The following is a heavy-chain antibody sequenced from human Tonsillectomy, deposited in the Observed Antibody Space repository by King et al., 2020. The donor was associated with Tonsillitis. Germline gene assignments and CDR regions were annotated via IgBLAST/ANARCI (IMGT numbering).Heavy chain of an antibody. CDR1: GGPISSSSYY. D-gene: IGHD3-22*01. CDR3: ARPEYYYDSSGYYDNWFDP. J-gene: IGHJ5*02. Sequence: QLQESGPGLVKPSETLSLTCTVSGGPISSSSYYWGWILQPPGKGREWIGSIHDSWRTNYNPSLKIRVTISVDTSQKQFSLKLSSVTAADTAVYYCARPEYYYDSSGYYDNWFDPWGQGTLVTVSS. V-gene: IGHV4-39*01. CDR2: IHDSWRT.